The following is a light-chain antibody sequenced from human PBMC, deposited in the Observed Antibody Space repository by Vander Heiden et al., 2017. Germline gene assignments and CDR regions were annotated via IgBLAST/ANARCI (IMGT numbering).Light chain of an antibody. V-gene: IGLV2-14*03. Sequence: SVLTQPPSLSLSPGPSFTLTSPETSSDVDGKIYVSWYQHHPGKVPKLLIYDVSNRPSGVSYRFSGSKSGNTASLTISGLQAEDEADYYCASYATRSTLELFGGGTKLTVL. CDR3: ASYATRSTLEL. J-gene: IGLJ2*01. CDR1: SSDVDGKIY. CDR2: DVS.